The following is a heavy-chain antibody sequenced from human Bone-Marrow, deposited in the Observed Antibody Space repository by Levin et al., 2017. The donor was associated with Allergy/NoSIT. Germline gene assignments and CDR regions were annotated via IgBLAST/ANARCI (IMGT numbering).Heavy chain of an antibody. D-gene: IGHD5-18*01. CDR2: ITFDGSEK. CDR1: GFTFSRYA. J-gene: IGHJ2*01. V-gene: IGHV3-30*04. CDR3: AKDRGYSYGYADWYFDL. Sequence: GESLKISCKASGFTFSRYAMHWVRQAAGKGLEWVAVITFDGSEKYYSDSVKGRFTISRDSSKNTLYLQLSGLGTEDTAVYYCAKDRGYSYGYADWYFDLWGRGTLVAVSS.